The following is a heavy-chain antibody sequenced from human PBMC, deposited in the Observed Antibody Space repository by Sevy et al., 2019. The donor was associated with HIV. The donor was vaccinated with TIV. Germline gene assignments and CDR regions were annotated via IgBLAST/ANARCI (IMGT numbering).Heavy chain of an antibody. CDR1: GFTFSSHS. Sequence: GGSLRLSCAASGFTFSSHSMNWVRHAPGKGLEWVSSISSSSNYIYYEDSVKGRFTISRDNAKNSLYLQMNSLRAEDTAVYYCARDPGYCSGGSCYSGYYYGMDVWGQGTTVTVSS. CDR3: ARDPGYCSGGSCYSGYYYGMDV. D-gene: IGHD2-15*01. J-gene: IGHJ6*02. CDR2: ISSSSNYI. V-gene: IGHV3-21*01.